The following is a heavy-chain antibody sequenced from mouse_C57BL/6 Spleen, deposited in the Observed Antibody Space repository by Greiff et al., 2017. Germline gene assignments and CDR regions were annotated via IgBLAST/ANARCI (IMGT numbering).Heavy chain of an antibody. J-gene: IGHJ4*01. Sequence: VQLQQSGPELVKPGASVKISCKASGYAFSSSWMNWVKQRPGKGLEWIGRIYPGDGDTNYNGKFKGKATLTADKSSSTAYMQLSSLTSEDSAVYFCARWAFFGDAMDYGGQGTSVTVSS. CDR2: IYPGDGDT. V-gene: IGHV1-82*01. CDR3: ARWAFFGDAMDY. CDR1: GYAFSSSW.